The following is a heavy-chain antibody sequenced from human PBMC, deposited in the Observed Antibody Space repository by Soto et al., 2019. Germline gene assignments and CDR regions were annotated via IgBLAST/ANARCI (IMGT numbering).Heavy chain of an antibody. D-gene: IGHD6-19*01. CDR3: VRHMWGVYSSLPYYFDY. Sequence: QLQLQESGPGLVKPSETLSLTCTVSGGSISSSSYYWGWIRQPPGKGLEWIGSINYSGSTHYNPSLKSRVTTSVDTSKNQFSLKLRSVTAADTAVYYCVRHMWGVYSSLPYYFDYWGQGTLVTVSS. J-gene: IGHJ4*02. V-gene: IGHV4-39*01. CDR1: GGSISSSSYY. CDR2: INYSGST.